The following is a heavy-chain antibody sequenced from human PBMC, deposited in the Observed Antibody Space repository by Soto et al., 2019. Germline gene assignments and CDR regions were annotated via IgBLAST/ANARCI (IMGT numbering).Heavy chain of an antibody. CDR3: VRGGYKTGWPPFDH. CDR1: RFRFSAYG. Sequence: QVQLVESGGAVVKSGRSLRLSCTASRFRFSAYGMHWVRQAPGKGLEWVALISDDGKTQFFTDSVEGRFTISIDNSRNTLYLELNSLRPEDTAVYYCVRGGYKTGWPPFDHWGHGTRVTVSS. J-gene: IGHJ4*01. D-gene: IGHD6-19*01. V-gene: IGHV3-30*03. CDR2: ISDDGKTQ.